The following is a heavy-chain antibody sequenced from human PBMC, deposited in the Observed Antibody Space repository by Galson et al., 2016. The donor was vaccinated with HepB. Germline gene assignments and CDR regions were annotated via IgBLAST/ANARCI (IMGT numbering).Heavy chain of an antibody. Sequence: QSGAEVKKPGASVKVSCKASGYMFTSYGISWVRQAPGQGLEWMGWISANKGNTYYAQKLQGRVTMTTDTSTRTAYMELRSLRYDDTAVYSGARELTTVTTDYYGMDVWGQGTTVTVSS. CDR1: GYMFTSYG. V-gene: IGHV1-18*04. D-gene: IGHD4-17*01. J-gene: IGHJ6*02. CDR3: ARELTTVTTDYYGMDV. CDR2: ISANKGNT.